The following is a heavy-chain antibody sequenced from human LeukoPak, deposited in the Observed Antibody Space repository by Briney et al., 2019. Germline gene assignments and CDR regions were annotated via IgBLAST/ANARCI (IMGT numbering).Heavy chain of an antibody. CDR3: ARVCVRYYYYYMDV. D-gene: IGHD3-10*02. CDR1: GGSISSSSYY. V-gene: IGHV4-39*07. J-gene: IGHJ6*03. Sequence: SETLSLTCTVSGGSISSSSYYWGWIRQPPGKGLEWIGSIYYSGSTYYNPSLKSRVTISVDTSKNQFSLKLSSVTTADTAVYYCARVCVRYYYYYMDVWGKGTTVAVSS. CDR2: IYYSGST.